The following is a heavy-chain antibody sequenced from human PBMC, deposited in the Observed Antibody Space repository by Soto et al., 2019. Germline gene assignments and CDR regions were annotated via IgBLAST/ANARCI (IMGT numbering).Heavy chain of an antibody. V-gene: IGHV3-74*01. J-gene: IGHJ6*03. CDR2: IDKVGTDS. Sequence: EVQLVESGGGLVQPGGSLRLSCAASEFTFSGRSVHWVRQAPGKGLVWVSGIDKVGTDSTYAASGKGRFTSSRDNAPNTGLRQMTSLGVEDTAVYYCARGWFGPDVWGKGTTVSVSS. CDR3: ARGWFGPDV. CDR1: EFTFSGRS. D-gene: IGHD3-10*01.